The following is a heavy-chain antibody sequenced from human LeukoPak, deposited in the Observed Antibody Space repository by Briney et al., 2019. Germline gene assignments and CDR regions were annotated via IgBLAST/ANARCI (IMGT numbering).Heavy chain of an antibody. J-gene: IGHJ4*02. CDR2: ISGSGGST. Sequence: GGSLRLSCAASGFTFSSYAMSWVRQAPGKGLEWVSAISGSGGSTYYADSVKGRFTISRDNSKNTLYLQMNSLRAEDTAVYYCAKDPRVPSFYYYDSSGSHGGQGTLVTVSS. CDR1: GFTFSSYA. V-gene: IGHV3-23*01. D-gene: IGHD3-22*01. CDR3: AKDPRVPSFYYYDSSGSH.